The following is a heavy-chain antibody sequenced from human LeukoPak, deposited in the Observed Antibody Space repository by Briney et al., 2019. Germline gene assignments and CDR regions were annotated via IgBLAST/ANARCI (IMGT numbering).Heavy chain of an antibody. J-gene: IGHJ2*01. CDR3: ARRAGYRSTWYPNWYFDL. D-gene: IGHD6-13*01. CDR1: GGSISSYY. Sequence: SETLSLTCTVSGGSISSYYWSWIRQPAGKGLEWIGRIYTSGSTNYNPSLKSRVTISVDTSKDQFSLNLSSVTAADTAVYYCARRAGYRSTWYPNWYFDLWGRGTLVTVSS. CDR2: IYTSGST. V-gene: IGHV4-4*07.